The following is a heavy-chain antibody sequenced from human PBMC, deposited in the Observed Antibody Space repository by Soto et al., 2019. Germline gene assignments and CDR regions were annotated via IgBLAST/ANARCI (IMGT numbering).Heavy chain of an antibody. J-gene: IGHJ4*02. Sequence: TETLSLTCAVYGGSFSGYYWSWIRQPPGKGLEWIGEINHSGSTNYNPSLKSRVTISVDTSKNQFSLKLSSVTAADTAVYYCAVDTVTLSLGYWGQGTLVTVSS. D-gene: IGHD4-17*01. V-gene: IGHV4-34*01. CDR2: INHSGST. CDR1: GGSFSGYY. CDR3: AVDTVTLSLGY.